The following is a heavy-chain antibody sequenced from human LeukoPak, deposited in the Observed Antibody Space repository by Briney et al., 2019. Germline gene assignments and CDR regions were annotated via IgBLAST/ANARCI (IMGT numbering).Heavy chain of an antibody. Sequence: GESLKISCKGSGYSFNSSWISWVRQMPGKGLEWMGRIDPSDSYTNYSPSFQGHVTISADKSISTAYLQWSSLKASDTAMYYCARQTPGRGSSGDWGQGTLVTVSS. CDR3: ARQTPGRGSSGD. CDR2: IDPSDSYT. D-gene: IGHD6-19*01. CDR1: GYSFNSSW. V-gene: IGHV5-10-1*01. J-gene: IGHJ4*02.